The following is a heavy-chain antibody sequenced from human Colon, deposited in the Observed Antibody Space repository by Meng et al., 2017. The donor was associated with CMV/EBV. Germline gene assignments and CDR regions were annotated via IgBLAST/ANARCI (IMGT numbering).Heavy chain of an antibody. CDR1: GFTFSSYA. Sequence: GESLKISCTTSGFTFSSYAMSWVRQAPGKGLEWVSAISGSGGSTYYADSVKGRFTISRDNSKNTLYLQMNSLRAEDTAVYYCTSPTSDYYWGQGTLVTVSS. CDR3: TSPTSDYY. D-gene: IGHD3-3*01. J-gene: IGHJ4*02. CDR2: ISGSGGST. V-gene: IGHV3-23*01.